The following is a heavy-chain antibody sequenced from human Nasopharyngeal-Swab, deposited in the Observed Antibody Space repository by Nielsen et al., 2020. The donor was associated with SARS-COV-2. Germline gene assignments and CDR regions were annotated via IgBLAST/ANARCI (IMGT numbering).Heavy chain of an antibody. CDR3: ARESRDVEMASYYFDY. CDR2: ISYDGSNK. V-gene: IGHV3-30-3*01. Sequence: GGSLRLSCTASGFTFGDYAMSWFRQAPGKGLEWVAVISYDGSNKYYADSVKGRFTISRDNSKNTLYLQMNSLRAEDTAVYYCARESRDVEMASYYFDYWGQGTLVTVSS. D-gene: IGHD5-24*01. J-gene: IGHJ4*02. CDR1: GFTFGDYA.